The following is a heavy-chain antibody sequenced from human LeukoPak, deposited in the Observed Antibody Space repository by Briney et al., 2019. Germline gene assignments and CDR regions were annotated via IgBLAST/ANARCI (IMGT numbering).Heavy chain of an antibody. CDR2: IYYTGST. CDR3: ARGAMATTPFFDY. V-gene: IGHV4-59*01. D-gene: IGHD5-24*01. Sequence: SETLSLTCPVSGGSISNYYYWTWIRQPPGKGLEWIWYIYYTGSTNFNPSLKSRVTMSLDTSRNQFSLKLTSLTAADTAVYYCARGAMATTPFFDYWGQGTLVTVSS. J-gene: IGHJ4*02. CDR1: GGSISNYY.